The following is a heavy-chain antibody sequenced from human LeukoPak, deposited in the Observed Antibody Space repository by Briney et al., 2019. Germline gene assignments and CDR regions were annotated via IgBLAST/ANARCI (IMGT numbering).Heavy chain of an antibody. CDR2: ISRSSGSI. V-gene: IGHV3-48*01. Sequence: GGSLRLSCAASGFSFNAHSMSWVRQAPGKGLEWISYISRSSGSIDYADSVKGRFTISRDNSKNTLYLQMNSLRAEDTAVYYCARDRSYGGNFCFAYWGQGTLVTVSS. CDR3: ARDRSYGGNFCFAY. CDR1: GFSFNAHS. D-gene: IGHD4-23*01. J-gene: IGHJ4*02.